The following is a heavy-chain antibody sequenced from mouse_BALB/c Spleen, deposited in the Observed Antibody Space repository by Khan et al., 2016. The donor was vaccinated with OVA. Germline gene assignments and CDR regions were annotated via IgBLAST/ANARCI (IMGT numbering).Heavy chain of an antibody. J-gene: IGHJ3*01. CDR3: VREGAYHRSDGWFAY. V-gene: IGHV1-4*01. CDR2: INPSNDYT. CDR1: GYTFTSYT. D-gene: IGHD2-14*01. Sequence: QVQLKESGAELARPGASVKMSCKASGYTFTSYTMHWVKQRPGQGLEWIGYINPSNDYTNYNQNFKDKATLIVDKSSSTAYMQLSSLTSEDSSVYSCVREGAYHRSDGWFAYWGQGTLVTVSA.